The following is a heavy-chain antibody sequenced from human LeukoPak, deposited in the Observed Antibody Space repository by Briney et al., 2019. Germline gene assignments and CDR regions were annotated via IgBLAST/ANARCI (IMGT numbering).Heavy chain of an antibody. V-gene: IGHV1-2*02. CDR2: INPDSGFT. D-gene: IGHD1-1*01. Sequence: GASVTVSRKTSGYIFIDDYMQWVRQAPGQGLEGMGWINPDSGFTNYAQKFQGRMTMTRDASISTAYMELRRLRPDDTAVYYCAPTPEAYTSNWNVWGRGTLVTVSS. J-gene: IGHJ4*02. CDR3: APTPEAYTSNWNV. CDR1: GYIFIDDY.